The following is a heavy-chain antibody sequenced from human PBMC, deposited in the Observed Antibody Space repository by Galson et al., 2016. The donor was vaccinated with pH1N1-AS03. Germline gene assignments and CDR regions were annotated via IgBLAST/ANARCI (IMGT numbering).Heavy chain of an antibody. D-gene: IGHD6-19*01. CDR2: IYTSGVT. J-gene: IGHJ4*02. V-gene: IGHV4-61*02. Sequence: TLSLTCTVSGDSFSSNIYYWNWLRQPAGKGLEWIGRIYTSGVTHYHPSLGSRATISFDTSKKQFSLELTSVTAADTAMYYCARGDPAVADFVYWGQGTLVTVSS. CDR1: GDSFSSNIYY. CDR3: ARGDPAVADFVY.